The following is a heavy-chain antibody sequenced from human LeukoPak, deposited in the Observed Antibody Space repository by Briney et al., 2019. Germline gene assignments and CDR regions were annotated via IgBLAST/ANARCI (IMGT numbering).Heavy chain of an antibody. D-gene: IGHD5-18*01. V-gene: IGHV3-21*01. CDR1: GFTFSSYS. CDR2: ISSSSSYI. CDR3: ARDSSGYSYGLTFDAFDI. J-gene: IGHJ3*02. Sequence: GGSLRLSCAAFGFTFSSYSMNWVRQAPGKGLEWVSSISSSSSYIYYADSVKGRFTISRDNAKNSLYLQMNSLRAEDTAVYYCARDSSGYSYGLTFDAFDIWGQGTMVTVSS.